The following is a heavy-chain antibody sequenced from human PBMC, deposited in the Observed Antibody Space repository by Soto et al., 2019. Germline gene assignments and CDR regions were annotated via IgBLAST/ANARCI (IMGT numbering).Heavy chain of an antibody. CDR3: ARVEDSIAAPAFYYYYYMDV. J-gene: IGHJ6*03. D-gene: IGHD6-6*01. CDR2: MNPNSGNT. CDR1: GYTFTSYD. V-gene: IGHV1-8*01. Sequence: ASVKVSCKASGYTFTSYDINWVRQATGQGLEWMGWMNPNSGNTGYAQKFQGRVTMTRNTSISTAYMELSSLRSDDTAVYYCARVEDSIAAPAFYYYYYMDVWGKGTTVTVSS.